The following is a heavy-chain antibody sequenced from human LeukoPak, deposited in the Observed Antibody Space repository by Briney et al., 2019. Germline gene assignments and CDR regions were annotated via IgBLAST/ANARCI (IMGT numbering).Heavy chain of an antibody. Sequence: GGSLRLSCAASGFTFSSFWMSWVRQAPGKGLEWVANIEQGGSEKYYVVSVRGRFTISRDSAKNSLYLQVNSLRAEEPPVYYCARDNPRSYYYYIDLWGKGTTVTVSS. D-gene: IGHD1-14*01. CDR3: ARDNPRSYYYYIDL. V-gene: IGHV3-7*01. J-gene: IGHJ6*03. CDR1: GFTFSSFW. CDR2: IEQGGSEK.